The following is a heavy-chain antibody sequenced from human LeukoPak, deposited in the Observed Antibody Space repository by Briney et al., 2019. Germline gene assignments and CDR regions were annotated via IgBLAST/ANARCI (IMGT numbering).Heavy chain of an antibody. V-gene: IGHV3-48*02. Sequence: GGSLRLSCAASVFTFSSYSMNWVRRAPGKGLEWVSYISSSGSTIYYADSVKGRFTISRDNAKNSLYLQMNSLRDEDTGVYYCTKDGPTVAPHWDAFDIWGQGTMATVSP. J-gene: IGHJ3*02. CDR3: TKDGPTVAPHWDAFDI. CDR1: VFTFSSYS. D-gene: IGHD4-23*01. CDR2: ISSSGSTI.